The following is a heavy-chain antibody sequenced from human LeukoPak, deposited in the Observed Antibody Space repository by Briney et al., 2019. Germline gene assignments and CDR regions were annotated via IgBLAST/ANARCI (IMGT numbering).Heavy chain of an antibody. CDR1: GFTFSSYG. CDR2: ISGSGRT. J-gene: IGHJ4*01. CDR3: AKDFGDFYPPLFDS. D-gene: IGHD4-17*01. Sequence: GGSLRLSCAASGFTFSSYGMSWVRQAPGKGLEWVSSISGSGRTYYADSVRGRVTCSRDDSKSAVSLVMNSLRAEDTAVYYCAKDFGDFYPPLFDSWGHGTLVTVSS. V-gene: IGHV3-23*01.